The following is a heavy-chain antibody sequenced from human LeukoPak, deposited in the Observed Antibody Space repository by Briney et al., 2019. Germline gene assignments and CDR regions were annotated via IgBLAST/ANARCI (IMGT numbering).Heavy chain of an antibody. Sequence: SETLSLTCTVSGYSISSGYYWGWIRQPPGKGLEWVGSIYHRGSTYYNPSLRSRVTISLDRSKKKFSLKLTSVTAADTAVYFCARGAEYYAIWRGYAGYSXYXXXXISVTVSX. V-gene: IGHV4-38-2*02. J-gene: IGHJ4*02. CDR3: ARGAEYYAIWRGYAGYSXY. D-gene: IGHD3-3*01. CDR2: IYHRGST. CDR1: GYSISSGYY.